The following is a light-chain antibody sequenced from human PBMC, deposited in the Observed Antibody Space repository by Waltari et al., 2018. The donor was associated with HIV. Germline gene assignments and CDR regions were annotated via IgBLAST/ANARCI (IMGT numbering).Light chain of an antibody. CDR1: TGMSTSGDF. CDR3: ILYNGISWV. Sequence: QTVVPQEPSLTVSPGETVTLPFASTTGMSTSGDFANWVQQKPGQAPRSMIYSCSNRHPGSPARFSVSLLGGKSVLTRYGGLPEDEAEYYCILYNGISWVFGGGTKLTVL. CDR2: SCS. V-gene: IGLV7-43*01. J-gene: IGLJ3*02.